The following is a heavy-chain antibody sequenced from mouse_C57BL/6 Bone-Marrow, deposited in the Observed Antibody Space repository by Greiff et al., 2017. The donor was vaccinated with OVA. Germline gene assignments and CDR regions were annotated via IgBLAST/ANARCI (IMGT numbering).Heavy chain of an antibody. V-gene: IGHV14-4*01. CDR2: IDPENGDT. J-gene: IGHJ2*01. CDR3: TPHYYGSSYGGY. Sequence: EVKLMESGAELVRPGASVKLSCTASGFNIKDDYMHWVKQRPEQGLEWIGWIDPENGDTEYASKFQGKATITADTSSNTAYLQLSSLTSEDTAVYYCTPHYYGSSYGGYWGQGTTLTVSS. CDR1: GFNIKDDY. D-gene: IGHD1-1*01.